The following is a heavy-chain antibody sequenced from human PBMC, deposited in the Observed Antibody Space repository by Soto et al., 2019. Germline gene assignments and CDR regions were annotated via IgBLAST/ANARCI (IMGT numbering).Heavy chain of an antibody. V-gene: IGHV2-5*02. D-gene: IGHD2-15*01. CDR2: IYWDDDK. J-gene: IGHJ5*02. Sequence: QITLKESGPTLVKPTQTLTLTCTFSGFSLSTSGVGVGWIRQPPGKALEWLALIYWDDDKRYSPSLKSRLTKTKDTSKHPVVLTMPNMDPVDTVTYYCAHSWYCSDASCYYSNRFDPWGLGTLVTVSS. CDR3: AHSWYCSDASCYYSNRFDP. CDR1: GFSLSTSGVG.